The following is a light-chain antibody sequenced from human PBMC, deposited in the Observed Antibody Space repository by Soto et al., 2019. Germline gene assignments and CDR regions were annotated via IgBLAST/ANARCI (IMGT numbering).Light chain of an antibody. CDR2: GAS. Sequence: EIVLTQSPGTMSLSPGERATLSCRASQSVSNNYLAWYQQKCGQAPRLLISGASRRATGIPDRFSGSGSGTDFTLSITRLEPEDYAVDYCQQYRTSPPTFGQGTKVDIK. J-gene: IGKJ1*01. V-gene: IGKV3-20*01. CDR3: QQYRTSPPT. CDR1: QSVSNNY.